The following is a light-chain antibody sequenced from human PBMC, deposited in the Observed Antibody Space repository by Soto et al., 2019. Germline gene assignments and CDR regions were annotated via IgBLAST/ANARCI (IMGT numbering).Light chain of an antibody. CDR3: GTWDTSLSAYV. CDR2: DND. V-gene: IGLV1-51*01. Sequence: QSVLTQPPSVSAAQGRKVTISCSGSSSKIGYNFVSWYQHLPGTAPKLLSYDNDKRPPGISDRFSGSKSGTSATLDIAGLQTGDEADYYCGTWDTSLSAYVFGPGTNLTVL. J-gene: IGLJ1*01. CDR1: SSKIGYNF.